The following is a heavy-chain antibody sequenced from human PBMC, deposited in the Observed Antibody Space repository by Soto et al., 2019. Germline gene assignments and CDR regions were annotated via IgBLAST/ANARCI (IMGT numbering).Heavy chain of an antibody. V-gene: IGHV1-8*02. CDR3: ARERSSGAFDI. CDR1: GYTFTGYY. CDR2: MNPNSGNT. D-gene: IGHD1-26*01. J-gene: IGHJ3*02. Sequence: ASVKVSCKASGYTFTGYYMHWVRQATGQGLEWMGWMNPNSGNTAYAQKFQGRVTMTRNTSISTAYMELSSLRSEDTAVYYCARERSSGAFDIWGQGTMVTVS.